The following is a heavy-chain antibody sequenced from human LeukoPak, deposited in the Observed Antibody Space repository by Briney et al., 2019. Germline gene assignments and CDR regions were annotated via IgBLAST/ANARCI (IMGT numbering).Heavy chain of an antibody. Sequence: ASVKVSCKASGYTFTSYDINWVRQATGQGLEWMGGIIPIFGTANYAQKFQGRVTITADESTSTAYMELSSLRSEDTAVYYCARGTVTYYDFWSGYFPPDYWGQGTLVTVSS. J-gene: IGHJ4*02. V-gene: IGHV1-69*13. CDR3: ARGTVTYYDFWSGYFPPDY. CDR1: GYTFTSYD. D-gene: IGHD3-3*01. CDR2: IIPIFGTA.